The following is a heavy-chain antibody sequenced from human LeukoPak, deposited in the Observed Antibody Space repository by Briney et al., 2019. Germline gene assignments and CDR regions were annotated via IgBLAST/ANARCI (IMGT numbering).Heavy chain of an antibody. CDR2: INSDGSST. CDR1: GFTFSSYW. V-gene: IGHV3-74*01. CDR3: AREESREGGTMVSY. J-gene: IGHJ4*02. Sequence: GGSLRLSSAASGFTFSSYWMHWVRQAPGKGLVWVSRINSDGSSTSYADSVKGRFTISRDNAKNTLYLQMNSLRAEDTAVYYCAREESREGGTMVSYWGQGTLVTVSS. D-gene: IGHD3-10*01.